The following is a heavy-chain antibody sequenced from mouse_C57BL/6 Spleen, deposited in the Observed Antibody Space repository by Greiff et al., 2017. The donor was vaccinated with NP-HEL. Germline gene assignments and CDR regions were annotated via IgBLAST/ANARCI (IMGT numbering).Heavy chain of an antibody. V-gene: IGHV1-82*01. CDR3: ARFDYDGVFAY. J-gene: IGHJ3*01. CDR1: GYAFSSSW. Sequence: QVQLQQSGPELVKPGASVKISCKASGYAFSSSWMNWVKQRPGKGLEWIGRIYPGDGDTNYNGKFKGKATLTADKSSSTAYMQLSSLTSEDSAVYFCARFDYDGVFAYWGKGTLVTVSA. D-gene: IGHD2-4*01. CDR2: IYPGDGDT.